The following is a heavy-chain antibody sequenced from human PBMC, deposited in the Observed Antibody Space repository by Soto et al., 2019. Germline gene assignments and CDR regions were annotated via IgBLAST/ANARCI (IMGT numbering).Heavy chain of an antibody. J-gene: IGHJ3*02. CDR1: EFTFSDHY. CDR2: IRDKAKSYTT. Sequence: EVQLVESGGGLVQPGGSLRLSCAGSEFTFSDHYMDWVRQAPGMGLEWVARIRDKAKSYTTDYAASVKGRFTISRDDSRNSLYLQMHSLKSVYTALYYCAVRARPVHSFDIWGPWTMVTVSS. CDR3: AVRARPVHSFDI. V-gene: IGHV3-72*01.